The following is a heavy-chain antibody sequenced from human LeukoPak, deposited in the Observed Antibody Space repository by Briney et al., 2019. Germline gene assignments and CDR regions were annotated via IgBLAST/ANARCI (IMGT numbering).Heavy chain of an antibody. J-gene: IGHJ4*02. D-gene: IGHD2-2*01. Sequence: GGSLRLSCAASGFPFSNYAMSWVRQAPGKGLEWVSAIRGSGGSTYYADSVKGRFTISRDNSKNTLYLQMNSLRAEDTAVYYCANRLEGIVLVPAARYWGQGTLVTVSS. V-gene: IGHV3-23*01. CDR1: GFPFSNYA. CDR2: IRGSGGST. CDR3: ANRLEGIVLVPAARY.